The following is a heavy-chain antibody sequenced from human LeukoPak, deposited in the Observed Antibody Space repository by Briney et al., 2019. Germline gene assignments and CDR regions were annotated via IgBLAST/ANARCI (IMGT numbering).Heavy chain of an antibody. J-gene: IGHJ4*02. CDR2: IRASGDRT. Sequence: PGGSLRLSCAASGFTFSSYSMNWVRQAPGKGLEWVSTIRASGDRTYYAESVKGRFTMSGDKSKNTLYLQMSNLRAEDTAVYHCAVLAVPAVGYWGQGTLVIVSS. CDR3: AVLAVPAVGY. D-gene: IGHD2-15*01. CDR1: GFTFSSYS. V-gene: IGHV3-23*01.